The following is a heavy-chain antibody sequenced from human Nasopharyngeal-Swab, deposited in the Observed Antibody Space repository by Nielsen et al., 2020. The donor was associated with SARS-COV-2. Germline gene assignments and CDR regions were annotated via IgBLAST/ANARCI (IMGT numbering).Heavy chain of an antibody. CDR3: ARTRIAGQEYYFDY. Sequence: ASVKVSCKASGYTFTSYGISWVRQAPGQGLEWMGWISAYNGNSNYAQKLQGRVTMTTDTSTSTAYMELRSLRSDDTAVYYCARTRIAGQEYYFDYWGQGTLVTVSS. V-gene: IGHV1-18*01. D-gene: IGHD6-13*01. CDR1: GYTFTSYG. CDR2: ISAYNGNS. J-gene: IGHJ4*02.